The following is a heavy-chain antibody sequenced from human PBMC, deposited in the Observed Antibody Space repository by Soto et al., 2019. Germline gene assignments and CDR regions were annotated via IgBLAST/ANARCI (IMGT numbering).Heavy chain of an antibody. CDR2: IYDSGST. Sequence: PSETLSLTCTVSGGSISSYYWSWIRQPPGKGLEWIGYIYDSGSTNYNPSLKSRVTISVDTSKNQFSMKLTSVTAADTAVYYCAAPPRYWGQGTLVTVSS. CDR3: AAPPRY. D-gene: IGHD6-6*01. V-gene: IGHV4-59*01. CDR1: GGSISSYY. J-gene: IGHJ4*02.